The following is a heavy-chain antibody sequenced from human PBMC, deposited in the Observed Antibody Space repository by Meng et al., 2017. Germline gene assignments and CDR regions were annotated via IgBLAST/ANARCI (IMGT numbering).Heavy chain of an antibody. CDR1: GFTFSDHY. V-gene: IGHV3-72*01. Sequence: GESLKISCAASGFTFSDHYMDWVRQAPGKGLEWVGRTRNKANSYTTEYAASVKGRFTISRDDSKNSLYLQMNSLKTEDTAVYYCARSAYRWLQFEGDWGQGTLVTVSS. CDR2: TRNKANSYTT. J-gene: IGHJ4*02. CDR3: ARSAYRWLQFEGD. D-gene: IGHD5-24*01.